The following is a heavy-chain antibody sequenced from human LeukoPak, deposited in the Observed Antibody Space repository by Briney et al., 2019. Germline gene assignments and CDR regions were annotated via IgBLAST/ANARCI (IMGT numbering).Heavy chain of an antibody. CDR2: IIPILGIA. Sequence: ASVKVSCKASGGTFSSYAISWVRQAPGQGLEWMGRIIPILGIANYAQKFQGRVTITADKSTSTAYMELSSLRSEDTAVYYCARDVAAAGTPYFDYWGQGTLVTVSS. CDR3: ARDVAAAGTPYFDY. D-gene: IGHD6-13*01. J-gene: IGHJ4*02. CDR1: GGTFSSYA. V-gene: IGHV1-69*04.